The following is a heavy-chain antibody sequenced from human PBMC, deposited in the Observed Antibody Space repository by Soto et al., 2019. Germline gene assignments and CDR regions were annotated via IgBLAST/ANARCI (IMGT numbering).Heavy chain of an antibody. Sequence: GGSLRLSCAASGFTFSSYAMSWVRQAPGKGLEWVSAISGSGGSTYYADSVKGRFTISRDNSKNTLYLQMNSLRAEDTAVYYCAKLGSGRPARYYYYYMDVWGKGTTVTVSS. V-gene: IGHV3-23*01. CDR2: ISGSGGST. J-gene: IGHJ6*03. CDR3: AKLGSGRPARYYYYYMDV. CDR1: GFTFSSYA. D-gene: IGHD3-10*01.